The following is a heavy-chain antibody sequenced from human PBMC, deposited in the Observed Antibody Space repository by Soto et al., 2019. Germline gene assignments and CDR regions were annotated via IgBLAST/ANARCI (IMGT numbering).Heavy chain of an antibody. CDR3: ARTKIIEITMVRGVISYYYYYYMDV. CDR2: INHSGST. CDR1: GGSFSGYY. V-gene: IGHV4-34*01. D-gene: IGHD3-10*01. J-gene: IGHJ6*03. Sequence: SETLSLTCAVYGGSFSGYYWSWIRQPPGKGLEWIGEINHSGSTNYNPSLKRRVTISVDTSKNQFSLKLSSVTAADTAVYYCARTKIIEITMVRGVISYYYYYYMDVWGKGTTVTVSS.